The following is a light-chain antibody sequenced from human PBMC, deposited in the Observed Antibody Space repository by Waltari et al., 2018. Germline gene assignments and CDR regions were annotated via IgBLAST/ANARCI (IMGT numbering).Light chain of an antibody. Sequence: DIQMTQSPSSLSVSAGDSVTITCRASQDVKNFLGWYQQSPGKPPRRLIYSASGLESGVPSRFSGDGSGTDFSLTIYSLQPEDSATYYCLQYKDKPYTFGGGT. CDR3: LQYKDKPYT. V-gene: IGKV1-17*01. J-gene: IGKJ4*01. CDR1: QDVKNF. CDR2: SAS.